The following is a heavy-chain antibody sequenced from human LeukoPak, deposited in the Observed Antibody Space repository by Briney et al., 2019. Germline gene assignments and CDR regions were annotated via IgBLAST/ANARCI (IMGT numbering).Heavy chain of an antibody. J-gene: IGHJ4*02. CDR2: ISAYNGNT. CDR1: GYTFTSYD. Sequence: ASVKVSCKTSGYTFTSYDINWVRQATGQGLEWMGWISAYNGNTNYAQKLQGRVTMTTDTSTSTAYMELRSLRSDDTAVYYCARDPGYYDSSGYFDYWGQGTLVTVSS. D-gene: IGHD3-22*01. V-gene: IGHV1-18*01. CDR3: ARDPGYYDSSGYFDY.